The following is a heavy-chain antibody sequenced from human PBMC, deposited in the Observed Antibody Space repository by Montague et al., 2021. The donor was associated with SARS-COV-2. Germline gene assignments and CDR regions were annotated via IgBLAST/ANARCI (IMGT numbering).Heavy chain of an antibody. CDR3: ARTAGTDYTGYYYYAMDV. CDR1: GFSLSTSGMC. D-gene: IGHD3-10*01. Sequence: PALVKPTQTLTLTCTFSGFSLSTSGMCVSWIRLPPGKALEWLARIDWDDDKYYSTSLKTRLTISKDTSKNQVVLTMTNMDPVDTATYYCARTAGTDYTGYYYYAMDVWGQGTTVTVSS. J-gene: IGHJ6*02. CDR2: IDWDDDK. V-gene: IGHV2-70*11.